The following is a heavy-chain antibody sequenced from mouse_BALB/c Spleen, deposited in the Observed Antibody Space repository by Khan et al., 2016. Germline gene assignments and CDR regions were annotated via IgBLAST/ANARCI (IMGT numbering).Heavy chain of an antibody. CDR1: GFSLTGYG. V-gene: IGHV2-6-7*01. Sequence: QVQLKESGPGLVAPSQSLSITCTVSGFSLTGYGVNWVRQPPGKGLEWLGKIWADGRTDYNSALKSRVSIRQDNSKSQVVLKTNRLQKDDTANYYCSSDYDGFAYWGQGTLVIVSA. CDR3: SSDYDGFAY. J-gene: IGHJ3*01. CDR2: IWADGRT. D-gene: IGHD2-12*01.